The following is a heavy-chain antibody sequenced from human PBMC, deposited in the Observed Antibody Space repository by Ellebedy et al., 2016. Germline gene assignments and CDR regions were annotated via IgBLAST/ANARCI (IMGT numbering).Heavy chain of an antibody. V-gene: IGHV5-51*01. Sequence: GESLKISXKASGYSFTTYWIGWVRQMPGKGLEWMGIIYPGDSDTSYSPSFQGQVTISADKSIDTAYLQWSSLKASDTAMYYCARHTRVTGPDYWGQGTLVTVSS. CDR2: IYPGDSDT. D-gene: IGHD2-21*02. J-gene: IGHJ4*02. CDR1: GYSFTTYW. CDR3: ARHTRVTGPDY.